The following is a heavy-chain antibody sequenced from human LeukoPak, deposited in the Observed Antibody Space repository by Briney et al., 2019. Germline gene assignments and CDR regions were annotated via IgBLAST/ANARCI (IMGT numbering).Heavy chain of an antibody. D-gene: IGHD3-3*01. CDR3: ARITTGATSANFYYYFLDA. V-gene: IGHV3-64*02. CDR1: GFTFSGYT. J-gene: IGHJ6*03. CDR2: IISHGGST. Sequence: PGGSLRLSCAASGFTFSGYTLHWVRQAPGKGLEYVSAIISHGGSTHYADSVKGRFTVSRDNSKNTLYLQMDSLRAEDMAVYYCARITTGATSANFYYYFLDAWGKGTTVTVSS.